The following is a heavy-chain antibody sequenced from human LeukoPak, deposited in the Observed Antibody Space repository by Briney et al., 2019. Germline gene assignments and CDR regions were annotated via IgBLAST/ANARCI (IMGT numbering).Heavy chain of an antibody. J-gene: IGHJ4*02. V-gene: IGHV1-2*02. CDR2: INPNSGGT. CDR3: AAVGYYYDSSGPNPIDFDY. CDR1: GYTFTGPY. D-gene: IGHD3-22*01. Sequence: ASLKVSCKASGYTFTGPYIHWMRQAPGRGLEWMGWINPNSGGTKYAQRFQGRVTVTRDTSTSTAYLELSGLRSEDTAVYYCAAVGYYYDSSGPNPIDFDYWGQGTLVTVSS.